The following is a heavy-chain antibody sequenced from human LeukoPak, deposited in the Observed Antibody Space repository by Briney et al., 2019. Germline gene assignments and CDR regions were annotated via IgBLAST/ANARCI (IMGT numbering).Heavy chain of an antibody. V-gene: IGHV4-34*01. Sequence: SETLSLTCAVYGGSFSGYYWSWIRQPPGKGLEWIGEINHSGSTNYNPSLKSRVTISVDTSKNQFSLKLSSVTAADTAVYYCATRGMITFGGVRFDYWGQGTLVTVSS. CDR3: ATRGMITFGGVRFDY. D-gene: IGHD3-16*01. J-gene: IGHJ4*02. CDR2: INHSGST. CDR1: GGSFSGYY.